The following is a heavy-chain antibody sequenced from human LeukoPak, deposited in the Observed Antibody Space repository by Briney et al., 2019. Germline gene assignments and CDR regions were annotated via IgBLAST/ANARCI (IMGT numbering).Heavy chain of an antibody. V-gene: IGHV1-69-2*01. CDR1: GYTFTDYY. Sequence: ASVKISCKVSGYTFTDYYMHWVQQAPGKGLEWVGLVDPEDGETIYAEKFQGRVTITADTSTDTAYMELSSLRSEDTAVYYCAINPGAYCSGGSYSADYWGQGTLVAVSS. CDR2: VDPEDGET. J-gene: IGHJ4*02. D-gene: IGHD2-15*01. CDR3: AINPGAYCSGGSYSADY.